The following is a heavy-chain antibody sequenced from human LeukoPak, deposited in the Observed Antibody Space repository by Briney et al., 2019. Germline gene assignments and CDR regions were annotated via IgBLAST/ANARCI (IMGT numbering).Heavy chain of an antibody. V-gene: IGHV1-8*01. CDR2: MNPGNGDA. J-gene: IGHJ2*01. D-gene: IGHD3-22*01. Sequence: ASVKVSCKTSGYTFTNYDINWVRQATGQGLEWMGWMNPGNGDAAYAQSFQGRVSMTRDTSITTAYMELSSLESEDTAVYYCARGLGPYDSNDFPLLVLWGRGTLITVSS. CDR3: ARGLGPYDSNDFPLLVL. CDR1: GYTFTNYD.